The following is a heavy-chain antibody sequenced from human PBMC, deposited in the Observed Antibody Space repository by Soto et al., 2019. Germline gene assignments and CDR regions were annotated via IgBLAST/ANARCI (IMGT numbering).Heavy chain of an antibody. V-gene: IGHV3-7*01. Sequence: EVQVVQSGGGLVQPGGSLRLSCVVSGFTFRSHWMNWVRQAPGKGLEWVANVNQNGGARYYADSVKGRFTISRDNAMNALYLQMNGLGVEDTAVYYCARDPDPIEGVAFDIWGQGALVTVSS. J-gene: IGHJ3*02. CDR1: GFTFRSHW. CDR2: VNQNGGAR. CDR3: ARDPDPIEGVAFDI. D-gene: IGHD2-21*01.